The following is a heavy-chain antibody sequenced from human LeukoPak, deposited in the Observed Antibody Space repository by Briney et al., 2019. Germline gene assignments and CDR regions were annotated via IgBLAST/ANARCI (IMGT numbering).Heavy chain of an antibody. D-gene: IGHD6-19*01. CDR3: ARDYSNGWYGDFDY. V-gene: IGHV1-18*01. CDR1: GYTFTSYG. J-gene: IGHJ4*02. CDR2: ISAYNGHT. Sequence: ASVKVSCKASGYTFTSYGISWVRQAPGQGLEWMGWISAYNGHTNYAQKLQGRVSMTTDTSTSTAYMELRSLGSDDTAIYYCARDYSNGWYGDFDYWGQGTLVTVSS.